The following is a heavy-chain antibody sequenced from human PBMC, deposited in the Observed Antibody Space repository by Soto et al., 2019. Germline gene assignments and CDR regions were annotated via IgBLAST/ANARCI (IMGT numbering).Heavy chain of an antibody. V-gene: IGHV3-30-3*01. D-gene: IGHD1-7*01. J-gene: IGHJ4*02. CDR2: ISYDGSNK. CDR3: ARDNNRCGWNSLPDY. CDR1: GFTFSSYA. Sequence: QVQLVESGGGVVQPGRSLRLSCAASGFTFSSYAMHWVRQAPGKGLEWVAVISYDGSNKYYADSVKGRFTISRDNSKNTLYLQMNNLRAEDTAVYYCARDNNRCGWNSLPDYWGQGTLVTVSS.